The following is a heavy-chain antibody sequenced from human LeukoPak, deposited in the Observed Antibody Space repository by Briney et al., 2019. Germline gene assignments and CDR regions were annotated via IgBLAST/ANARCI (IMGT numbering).Heavy chain of an antibody. J-gene: IGHJ4*02. D-gene: IGHD4-11*01. CDR2: INHSGST. V-gene: IGHV4-34*01. CDR3: AREWGQGDYSNYRFDY. Sequence: SETLSLTCAVYGGSFSGYYWSWIRQLPGKGLEWIGEINHSGSTNYNPSLKSRVTISVDTSKNQFSLKLSSVTAADTAVYYCAREWGQGDYSNYRFDYWGQGTLVTVSS. CDR1: GGSFSGYY.